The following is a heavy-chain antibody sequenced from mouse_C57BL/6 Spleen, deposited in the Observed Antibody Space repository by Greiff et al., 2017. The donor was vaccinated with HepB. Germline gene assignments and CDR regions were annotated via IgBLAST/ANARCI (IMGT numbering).Heavy chain of an antibody. Sequence: QVQLKESGAELVRPGTSVKVSCKASGYAFTNYLIEWVKQRPGQGLEWIGVINPGSGGTNYNEKFKGKATLTADKSSSTAYMQRSSLTAEDSAVYFCARESYYVCDYWGQGTTLTVSS. D-gene: IGHD1-1*01. CDR1: GYAFTNYL. J-gene: IGHJ2*01. CDR3: ARESYYVCDY. V-gene: IGHV1-54*01. CDR2: INPGSGGT.